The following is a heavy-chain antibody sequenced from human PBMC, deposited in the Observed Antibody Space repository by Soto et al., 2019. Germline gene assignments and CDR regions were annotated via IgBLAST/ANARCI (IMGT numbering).Heavy chain of an antibody. D-gene: IGHD3-22*01. Sequence: GPTLANPTQTLTLTCTFSGFSLSTSGMCVSWIRQPPGKALEWLALIDWDDDKYYSTSLKTRLTISKDTSKNQVVLTMTNMDPVGTATYYCARQYYYDSSGYYYFDYWGQGTLVTVSS. CDR2: IDWDDDK. CDR3: ARQYYYDSSGYYYFDY. V-gene: IGHV2-70*01. J-gene: IGHJ4*02. CDR1: GFSLSTSGMC.